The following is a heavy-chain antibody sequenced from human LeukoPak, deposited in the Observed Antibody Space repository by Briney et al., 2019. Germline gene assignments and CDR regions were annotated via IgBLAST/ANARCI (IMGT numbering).Heavy chain of an antibody. CDR3: ARSPYYYDSSGY. CDR2: INPNSGGT. CDR1: GYTFTGYY. J-gene: IGHJ4*02. Sequence: ASVKVSCKASGYTFTGYYMHWVRQVPGQGLEWMGWINPNSGGTNYAQKFQGRVTMTRDTSISTAYMELSRLRSDDTAVYYCARSPYYYDSSGYWGQGTLVTVSS. V-gene: IGHV1-2*02. D-gene: IGHD3-22*01.